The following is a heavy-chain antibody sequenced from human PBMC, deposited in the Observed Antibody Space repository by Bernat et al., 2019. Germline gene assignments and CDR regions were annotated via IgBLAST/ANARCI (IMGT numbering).Heavy chain of an antibody. D-gene: IGHD1-1*01. CDR3: TNEPCAS. CDR2: IRSKTDGGTI. V-gene: IGHV3-15*01. Sequence: EVQLVESGGGLVNPGGSLRLSCAASGFTFIDAWMTWVRQAPGKGLEWVGRIRSKTDGGTIDYAAPVKGRFTISRDDSKNTLYLQMNSLKTTDTALYYCTNEPCASWGRGTLVTVSS. CDR1: GFTFIDAW. J-gene: IGHJ4*02.